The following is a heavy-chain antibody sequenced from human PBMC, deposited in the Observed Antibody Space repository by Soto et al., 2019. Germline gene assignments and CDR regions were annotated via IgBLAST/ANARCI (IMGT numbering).Heavy chain of an antibody. Sequence: TSETLSLTCTVSGGSISSYYWSWIRQPPGKGLEWIGYIYYSGSTNYNPSLKSRVTTSVDTSKNQFSLKLSSVTAADTAVYYCARDKYPVDYWGQGTLVTVSS. CDR3: ARDKYPVDY. CDR1: GGSISSYY. J-gene: IGHJ4*02. D-gene: IGHD2-2*02. CDR2: IYYSGST. V-gene: IGHV4-59*01.